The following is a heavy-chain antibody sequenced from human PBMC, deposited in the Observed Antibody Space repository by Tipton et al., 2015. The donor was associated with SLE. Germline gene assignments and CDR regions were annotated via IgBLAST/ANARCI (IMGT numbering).Heavy chain of an antibody. J-gene: IGHJ4*02. CDR1: GGSISGHY. V-gene: IGHV4-59*11. D-gene: IGHD2-2*01. CDR3: ARYYCTTTRCYYFDY. CDR2: LYYTGIT. Sequence: TLSLTCTVSGGSISGHYWSWIRQPPGRGLEWIGYLYYTGITDYNPSLKSRVTIPVDTSKNQFSLKLRSVTAADTAVYFCARYYCTTTRCYYFDYWGRGTLVTVSS.